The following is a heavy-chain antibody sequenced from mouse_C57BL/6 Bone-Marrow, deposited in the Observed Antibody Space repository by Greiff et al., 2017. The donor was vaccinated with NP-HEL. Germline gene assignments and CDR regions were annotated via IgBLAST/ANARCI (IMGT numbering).Heavy chain of an antibody. V-gene: IGHV1-52*01. CDR3: ARSKTETLNYYAMDC. CDR1: GYTFTSYW. CDR2: IDPSDSET. Sequence: VKLQQPGAELVRPGSSVKLSCKASGYTFTSYWMHWVKQRPIQGLEWIGNIDPSDSETNYNQKFKDKATLTVDKSSSTAYMQLSSLTSEDSAVYYGARSKTETLNYYAMDCWGQGASVTVSS. J-gene: IGHJ4*01.